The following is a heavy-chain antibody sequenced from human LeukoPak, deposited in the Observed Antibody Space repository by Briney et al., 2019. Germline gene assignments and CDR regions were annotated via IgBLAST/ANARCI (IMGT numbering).Heavy chain of an antibody. V-gene: IGHV4-38-2*02. J-gene: IGHJ5*02. CDR1: GDSISSGNY. D-gene: IGHD2-2*01. Sequence: TPSETLSLTCTVSGDSISSGNYWGWIRQPPGKGLEWIGSIFHTGSTYFNLSLKSRVTISVDTSKNQFSLKLSSVTAADTAVYYCARDRYCSSTSCYGGSSWFDPWGQGTLVTVSS. CDR2: IFHTGST. CDR3: ARDRYCSSTSCYGGSSWFDP.